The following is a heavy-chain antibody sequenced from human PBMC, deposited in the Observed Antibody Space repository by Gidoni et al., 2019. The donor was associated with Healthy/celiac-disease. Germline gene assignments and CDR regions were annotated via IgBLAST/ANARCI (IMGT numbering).Heavy chain of an antibody. D-gene: IGHD4-17*01. J-gene: IGHJ4*02. CDR2: IWYDGSNK. V-gene: IGHV3-33*01. Sequence: QVQLVESGGGVVQPGRSRRLSCAASGLTFSRYCMHWVRQAPGKGLEWVAFIWYDGSNKSYADSVKGRFTISRDNSKNTLYLQMNSLRAEDTAVYYCARGEGDGDYVLSLFDYWGQGTLVTVSS. CDR3: ARGEGDGDYVLSLFDY. CDR1: GLTFSRYC.